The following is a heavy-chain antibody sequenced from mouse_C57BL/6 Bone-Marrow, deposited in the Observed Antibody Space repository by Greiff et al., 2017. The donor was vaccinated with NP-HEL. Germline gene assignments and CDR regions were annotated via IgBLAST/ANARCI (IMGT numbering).Heavy chain of an antibody. J-gene: IGHJ3*01. CDR2: ISSGGSYT. D-gene: IGHD2-12*01. V-gene: IGHV5-6*02. CDR1: GFTFSSYG. Sequence: DVKLVESGGVLVKPGGSLKLSCAASGFTFSSYGMSWVRQTPDKRLEWVATISSGGSYTYYPDSVKGRFTLSRDNAKNTLYLQMSSLKSEDTAMYYCARNNYAWFAYWGKGTLGTVSA. CDR3: ARNNYAWFAY.